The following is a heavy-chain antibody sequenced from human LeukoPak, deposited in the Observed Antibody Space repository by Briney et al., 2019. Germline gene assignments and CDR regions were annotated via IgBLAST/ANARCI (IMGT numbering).Heavy chain of an antibody. CDR3: ASPYYYGSGSFLAFDI. CDR1: GGSFSGYY. Sequence: ETLSLTCAVYGGSFSGYYWSWVRQAPGKGLEWVANIKQDGSEKYYVDSVKGRFTISRDNAKNSLYLQMNSLRAEDTAVYYCASPYYYGSGSFLAFDIWGQGTMVTVSS. V-gene: IGHV3-7*01. D-gene: IGHD3-10*01. J-gene: IGHJ3*02. CDR2: IKQDGSEK.